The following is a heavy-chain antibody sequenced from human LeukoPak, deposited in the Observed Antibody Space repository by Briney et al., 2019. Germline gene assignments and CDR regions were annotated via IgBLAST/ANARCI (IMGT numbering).Heavy chain of an antibody. CDR3: ASALTVRFDFDI. D-gene: IGHD4-17*01. V-gene: IGHV1-18*01. CDR2: ISAYNGNT. CDR1: GHTFINYG. J-gene: IGHJ3*02. Sequence: ASVKVSCKASGHTFINYGISWVRQAPGQGLEWMGWISAYNGNTNYAQKLQGRVTMTTDTSTSTAYMELRSLRSDDTAVYYCASALTVRFDFDIWGQGTMVTVSS.